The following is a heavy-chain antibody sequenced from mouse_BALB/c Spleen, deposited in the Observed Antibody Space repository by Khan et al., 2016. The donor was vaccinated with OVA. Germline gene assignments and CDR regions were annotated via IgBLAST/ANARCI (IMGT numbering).Heavy chain of an antibody. CDR3: ARAYYRYDGYYAMDY. Sequence: VQLKESGPGLVAPSQSLSITCTVSGFSLSRYNILWVRQPPGKGLEWLGMIWGGGGTDYNSTLKSRLSISKDNSKSQVFLKMNSLQTDDSAIYYCARAYYRYDGYYAMDYWGQGTSVTVSS. V-gene: IGHV2-6-4*01. CDR1: GFSLSRYN. J-gene: IGHJ4*01. CDR2: IWGGGGT. D-gene: IGHD2-14*01.